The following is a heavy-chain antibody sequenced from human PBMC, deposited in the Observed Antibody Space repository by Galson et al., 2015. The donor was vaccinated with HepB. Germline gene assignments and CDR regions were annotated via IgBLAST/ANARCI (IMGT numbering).Heavy chain of an antibody. CDR1: GGSFSGYY. D-gene: IGHD3-22*01. V-gene: IGHV4-34*01. J-gene: IGHJ4*02. CDR2: IYHSGST. CDR3: ARVLYYDSSGYFWN. Sequence: SETLSLTCAVYGGSFSGYYWSWIRQPPGKGLEWIGEIYHSGSTNYNPSLKSRVTISVDKSKNQFSLKLSSVTAADTAVYYCARVLYYDSSGYFWNWGQGTLVTVSS.